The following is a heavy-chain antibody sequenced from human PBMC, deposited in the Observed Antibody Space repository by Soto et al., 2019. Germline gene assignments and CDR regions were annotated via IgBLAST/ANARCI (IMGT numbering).Heavy chain of an antibody. CDR2: IKSKTDGGTT. CDR1: GFTFSNAW. Sequence: GGSVRLSCAASGFTFSNAWMSWVRQAPGKGLEWVGRIKSKTDGGTTDYAAPVKGRFTISRDDSKNTLHLQMNSLKTEDTAVYYCTTHGYCSGGSCYFSFDYWGQGTLVTVSS. D-gene: IGHD2-15*01. CDR3: TTHGYCSGGSCYFSFDY. J-gene: IGHJ4*02. V-gene: IGHV3-15*01.